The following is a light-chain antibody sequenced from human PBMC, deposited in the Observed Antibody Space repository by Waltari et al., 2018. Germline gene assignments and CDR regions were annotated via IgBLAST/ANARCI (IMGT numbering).Light chain of an antibody. V-gene: IGLV2-8*01. J-gene: IGLJ2*01. CDR2: EVT. Sequence: QSALTQPPSASGSPGQSVTISCTGTSSDVGGYHFVSWYQQHPGKAPKLIIYEVTEPPSGVPDRFSGSKSGNTASLTVSGLQTEDESDYYCSSYAGSMTFIFGGGTKLTVL. CDR1: SSDVGGYHF. CDR3: SSYAGSMTFI.